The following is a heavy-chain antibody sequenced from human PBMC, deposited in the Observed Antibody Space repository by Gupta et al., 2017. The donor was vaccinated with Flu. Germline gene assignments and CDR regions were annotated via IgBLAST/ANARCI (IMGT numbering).Heavy chain of an antibody. CDR2: IYHSGST. J-gene: IGHJ6*02. Sequence: EIYHSGSTNYNPSLKSRVSISIDTSKNQFSLSLTSVTAADTAVYYCTRWVGVSSPHYYYGMDVWGQGTTVTVS. V-gene: IGHV4-4*02. D-gene: IGHD3-16*01. CDR3: TRWVGVSSPHYYYGMDV.